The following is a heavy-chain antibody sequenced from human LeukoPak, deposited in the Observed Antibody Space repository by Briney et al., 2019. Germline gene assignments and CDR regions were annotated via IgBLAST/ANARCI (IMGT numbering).Heavy chain of an antibody. CDR2: IYHSGST. CDR1: GGSLRSGCSF. CDR3: ASRGSGSSQHYFDY. J-gene: IGHJ4*02. D-gene: IGHD3-10*01. Sequence: SETLSLTCAVSGGSLRSGCSFCSWIRQPPAKVLEWIGSIYHSGSTYYNPSLKSRVTISVDRSKNQFSLKLSSVTAADTAVYYCASRGSGSSQHYFDYWGQGTLVTVSS. V-gene: IGHV4-30-2*01.